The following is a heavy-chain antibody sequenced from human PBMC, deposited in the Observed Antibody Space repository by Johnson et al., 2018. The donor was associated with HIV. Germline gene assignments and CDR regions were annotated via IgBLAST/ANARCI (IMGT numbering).Heavy chain of an antibody. Sequence: QVQVVESGGGVVQPGRSLRLSCAASGFTFSRYGMHWVRQVQGKGLEWVAVISYDGSNEYFADSVKGRFTISRDNSKNTLYLQMNSLRAEDTGLYYCAKSTQESMVRESGPYGAFDIWGQGTMVTVSS. D-gene: IGHD3-10*02. J-gene: IGHJ3*02. CDR3: AKSTQESMVRESGPYGAFDI. CDR1: GFTFSRYG. V-gene: IGHV3-30*18. CDR2: ISYDGSNE.